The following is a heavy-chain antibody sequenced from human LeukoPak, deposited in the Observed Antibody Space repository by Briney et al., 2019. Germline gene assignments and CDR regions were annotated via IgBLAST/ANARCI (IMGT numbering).Heavy chain of an antibody. CDR3: ARSLPTYYDSSGLDY. CDR2: IYYSGST. CDR1: GGSINSSSYY. D-gene: IGHD3-22*01. Sequence: SETLSLTCTVSGGSINSSSYYWGWIRQPPGKGLKWIGSIYYSGSTYYNPSLKSRVTISVDTSKNQFSLKLSSVTAADTAVYYCARSLPTYYDSSGLDYWGQGTLVTVSS. J-gene: IGHJ4*02. V-gene: IGHV4-39*01.